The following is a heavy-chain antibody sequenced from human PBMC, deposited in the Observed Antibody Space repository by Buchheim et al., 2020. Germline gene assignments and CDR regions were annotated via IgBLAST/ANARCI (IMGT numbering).Heavy chain of an antibody. D-gene: IGHD1-7*01. Sequence: QVQLVQSGAEVKKPGSSVKVSCKASGGTFSSYAISWVRQAPGQGLEWMGGIIPIFGTANYAQKFQGRATITADQSTSPASMELSSLRSEDTAVYYCARVGSITGTAKPKYYFDYWAQGT. CDR1: GGTFSSYA. V-gene: IGHV1-69*01. CDR3: ARVGSITGTAKPKYYFDY. J-gene: IGHJ4*02. CDR2: IIPIFGTA.